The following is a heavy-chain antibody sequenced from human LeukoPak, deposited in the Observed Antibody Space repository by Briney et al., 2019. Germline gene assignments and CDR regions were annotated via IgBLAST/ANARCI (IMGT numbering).Heavy chain of an antibody. CDR2: IYHSGST. D-gene: IGHD3-22*01. J-gene: IGHJ6*03. CDR1: GYSISSGYY. CDR3: ASSAYESSGYGGYYMDV. V-gene: IGHV4-38-2*02. Sequence: PSETLSLTCTVSGYSISSGYYWGWIRQPPGKGLEWIGSIYHSGSTYYNPSLKSRVTISVDTSKNQFSLQLSSVTAADTAVYYCASSAYESSGYGGYYMDVWGKGTTVTVSS.